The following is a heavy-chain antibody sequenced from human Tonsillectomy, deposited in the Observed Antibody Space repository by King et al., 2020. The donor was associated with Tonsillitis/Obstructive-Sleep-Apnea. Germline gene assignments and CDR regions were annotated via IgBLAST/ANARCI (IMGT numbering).Heavy chain of an antibody. CDR3: AKPRSYYDFWSGSTG. Sequence: QLVQSGGGLVQPGGSLRLSCAASGFTFSSYAMSWVRQAPGKGLEWVSAISVSGGSTFFAASVKGRFTISRDNSKNTLYLQMNSLRAEDTAVYYCAKPRSYYDFWSGSTGWGQGTLVTVSS. V-gene: IGHV3-23*04. CDR2: ISVSGGST. J-gene: IGHJ4*02. CDR1: GFTFSSYA. D-gene: IGHD3-3*01.